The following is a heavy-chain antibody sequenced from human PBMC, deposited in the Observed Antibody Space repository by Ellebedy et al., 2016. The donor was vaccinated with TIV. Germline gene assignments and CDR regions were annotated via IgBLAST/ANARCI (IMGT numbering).Heavy chain of an antibody. J-gene: IGHJ4*02. CDR3: ARDGPRYYGSGTINY. CDR2: VFYNGST. D-gene: IGHD3-10*01. CDR1: GGSISSNGYY. V-gene: IGHV4-39*07. Sequence: SETLSLXXAVSGGSISSNGYYWGWIRQPPGKGLEWIGTVFYNGSTYYNPSLKSRVTISVDRAKNQFSLKVSSVTAADSAVYYCARDGPRYYGSGTINYWGQGTLVTVSS.